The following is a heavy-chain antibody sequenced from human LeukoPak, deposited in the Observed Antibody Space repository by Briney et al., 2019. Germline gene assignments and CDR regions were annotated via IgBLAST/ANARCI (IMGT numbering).Heavy chain of an antibody. Sequence: ASVKVSCKASGYTFTGYYMHWVRQAPGQGLEWMGWINPNSGGTNYAQKFQGRVTMTRDTSISTAYMELSRLRSDDTAVYYCARANDAVWYSSGWFDCWGQGTLVTVSS. CDR2: INPNSGGT. D-gene: IGHD6-19*01. V-gene: IGHV1-2*02. CDR1: GYTFTGYY. J-gene: IGHJ4*02. CDR3: ARANDAVWYSSGWFDC.